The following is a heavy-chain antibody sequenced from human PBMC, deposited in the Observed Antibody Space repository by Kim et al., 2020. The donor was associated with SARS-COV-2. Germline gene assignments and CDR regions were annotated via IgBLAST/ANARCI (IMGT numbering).Heavy chain of an antibody. J-gene: IGHJ4*02. CDR2: T. V-gene: IGHV1-3*01. CDR3: ARGSGWAFDY. Sequence: TKHPRKFRGKVTITRDTTASTAYMELSSLRSEDTAVYYCARGSGWAFDYWGQGTLVTVAS. D-gene: IGHD6-19*01.